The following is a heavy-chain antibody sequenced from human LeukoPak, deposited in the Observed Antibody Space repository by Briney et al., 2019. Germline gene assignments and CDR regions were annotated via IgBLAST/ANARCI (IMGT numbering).Heavy chain of an antibody. D-gene: IGHD3-22*01. CDR1: GFTFSSYS. J-gene: IGHJ4*02. V-gene: IGHV3-21*01. CDR2: ISLSSAYM. CDR3: ERDSARVLPSSGSSDFDS. Sequence: GGSLRLSCAASGFTFSSYSMNWVRQAPGKGLEWVSSISLSSAYMYYADSEKGRFTISRDNAKHALYLQMNSLRAEDTAVYYCERDSARVLPSSGSSDFDSWGQGTLVTVSS.